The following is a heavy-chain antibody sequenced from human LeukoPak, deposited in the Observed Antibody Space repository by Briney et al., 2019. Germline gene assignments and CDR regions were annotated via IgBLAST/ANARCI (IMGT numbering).Heavy chain of an antibody. CDR2: IYHSGST. Sequence: PSQTLSLTCAVSGYSISSGYYWGWIRQPPGKGLEWIGGIYHSGSTYYNPSLKSRVTISVDTSKNQFSLKLSSVTAADTAVYYCARLEAVAGTDYWGQGTLVTVSS. CDR1: GYSISSGYY. J-gene: IGHJ4*02. V-gene: IGHV4-38-2*01. D-gene: IGHD6-19*01. CDR3: ARLEAVAGTDY.